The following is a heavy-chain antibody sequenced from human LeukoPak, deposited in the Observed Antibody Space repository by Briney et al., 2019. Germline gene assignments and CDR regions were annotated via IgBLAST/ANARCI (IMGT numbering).Heavy chain of an antibody. J-gene: IGHJ5*02. CDR1: GFTFGDYA. CDR3: TRLTPSPSS. CDR2: IRSKAYGGTT. Sequence: NPGGALRLSCTASGFTFGDYAMSWFRQAPGKGLEWVGFIRSKAYGGTTEYAASVKGRFTISRDDSKNTAYLQMNSLKTEDTAVYYCTRLTPSPSSWGQGTLVTVSS. V-gene: IGHV3-49*05. D-gene: IGHD1-14*01.